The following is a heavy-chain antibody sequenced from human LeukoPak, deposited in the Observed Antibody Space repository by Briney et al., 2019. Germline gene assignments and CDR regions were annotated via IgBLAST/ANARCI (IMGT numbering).Heavy chain of an antibody. CDR3: ARAQPTSSWTAFDI. CDR1: GFTFSSYV. D-gene: IGHD6-13*01. V-gene: IGHV3-33*01. J-gene: IGHJ3*02. Sequence: PGGSVRLSCAASGFTFSSYVMHWVRQAPGKGLEWVAIIWLDGSNRYYADSAKGRFTISRDNSKNTLYLQVNSLRAEDTAEYYCARAQPTSSWTAFDIWGQGTMVTVSS. CDR2: IWLDGSNR.